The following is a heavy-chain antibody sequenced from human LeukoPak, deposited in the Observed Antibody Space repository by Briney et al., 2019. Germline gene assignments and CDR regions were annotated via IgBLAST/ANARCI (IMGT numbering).Heavy chain of an antibody. CDR2: ISGSGGCT. CDR1: GFTFSSYA. D-gene: IGHD3-3*01. V-gene: IGHV3-23*01. CDR3: AKGRPTIFWSGNPEVP. J-gene: IGHJ4*02. Sequence: GGSLRLSCAASGFTFSSYAMSWVHQAPGKGLEWVSAISGSGGCTYYADSVKGRFTISRDNSKNTLYLQMNSLRAEDTAVYYCAKGRPTIFWSGNPEVPWGQGTLVTVSS.